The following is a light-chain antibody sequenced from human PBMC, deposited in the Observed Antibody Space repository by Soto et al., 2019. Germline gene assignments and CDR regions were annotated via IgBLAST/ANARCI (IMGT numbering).Light chain of an antibody. CDR2: DAS. V-gene: IGKV1-9*01. CDR1: QGISSH. CDR3: QQLKSFPLN. Sequence: DIQLTQSPSFLSASVGDRVTITCRASQGISSHLAWYQQKPGKAPKLLIYDASTLQSEAPSRFSGSGSGTEFTLTISSLLPEDFATYHCQQLKSFPLNFGQGTRLENK. J-gene: IGKJ5*01.